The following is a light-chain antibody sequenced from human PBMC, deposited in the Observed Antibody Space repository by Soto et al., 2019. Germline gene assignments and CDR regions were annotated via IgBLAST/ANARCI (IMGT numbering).Light chain of an antibody. J-gene: IGKJ5*01. V-gene: IGKV1-39*01. CDR2: AAS. CDR1: RIVISF. Sequence: DIQMTQSPSSLSASVGDRVTITCRASRIVISFLNWYQQKPGKAPKLLISAASNLQSGVPSRFSGSGSGTDFTLTITSLQPEDFATYYCQQSYSTPITCGQGTRLEIK. CDR3: QQSYSTPIT.